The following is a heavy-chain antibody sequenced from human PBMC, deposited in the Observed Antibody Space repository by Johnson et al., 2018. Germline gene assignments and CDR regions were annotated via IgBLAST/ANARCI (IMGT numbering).Heavy chain of an antibody. V-gene: IGHV3-43*01. CDR3: ARARIGGSGSYFRKDYYYYMDV. D-gene: IGHD3-10*01. CDR1: GFTFDDYT. Sequence: VQLVESGGGLVKPGGSLRLSCAASGFTFDDYTMHWVRQAPGKGLEWVSLIIWDGGSTYYADSVKGRFTISRDNSKDTLYLQMNSRRAEDTAVYYWARARIGGSGSYFRKDYYYYMDVWGKGTTVTVSS. CDR2: IIWDGGST. J-gene: IGHJ6*03.